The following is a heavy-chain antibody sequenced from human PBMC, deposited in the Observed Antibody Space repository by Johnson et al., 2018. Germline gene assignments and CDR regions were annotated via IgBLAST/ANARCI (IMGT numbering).Heavy chain of an antibody. CDR1: GFTFSNAW. CDR3: TTDSRRQDYYDTSCFDAFDI. V-gene: IGHV3-15*01. CDR2: IKSKTDGGTT. D-gene: IGHD3-22*01. Sequence: EVQLVESGGGLVKPGGSLRLSCAASGFTFSNAWMSWVRQAPGKGLEWVGRIKSKTDGGTTDYAAPVKGRFTISRDDSKNTLYLQMNSLKTEDTAVYYCTTDSRRQDYYDTSCFDAFDIWGQGTMVTVSS. J-gene: IGHJ3*02.